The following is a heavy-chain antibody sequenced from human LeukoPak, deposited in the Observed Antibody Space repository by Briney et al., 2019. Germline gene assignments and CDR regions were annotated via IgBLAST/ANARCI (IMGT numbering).Heavy chain of an antibody. V-gene: IGHV6-1*01. J-gene: IGHJ5*02. D-gene: IGHD5-12*01. CDR1: GDSVSSNSAA. CDR3: AREMGIVATLGFDP. CDR2: TYYRSKWYN. Sequence: SQTLSLTCAISGDSVSSNSAAWNWITQSPSRGLEWLGRTYYRSKWYNDYAVSVKSRITINPDTSKNQFSLQLNSVTPEDTAVYYCAREMGIVATLGFDPWGQGTLVTVSS.